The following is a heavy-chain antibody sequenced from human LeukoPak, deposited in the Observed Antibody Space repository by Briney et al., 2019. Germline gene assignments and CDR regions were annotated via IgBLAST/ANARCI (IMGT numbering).Heavy chain of an antibody. CDR3: ARGSYSSSWYGDYFDY. V-gene: IGHV3-64*02. D-gene: IGHD6-13*01. Sequence: GGSLRLSCAASGFTFSSYDMNCVRQAPGKGLECVSAISRNGGSTYYADSVKGRFTISRDNSKNTLYLQMGSLRAEDMAVYYCARGSYSSSWYGDYFDYWGQGALVTVSS. J-gene: IGHJ4*02. CDR1: GFTFSSYD. CDR2: ISRNGGST.